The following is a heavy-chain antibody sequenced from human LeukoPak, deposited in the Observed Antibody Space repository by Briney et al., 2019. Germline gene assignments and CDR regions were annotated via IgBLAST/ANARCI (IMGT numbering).Heavy chain of an antibody. J-gene: IGHJ4*02. CDR3: AREAFIEMTTIASAFDF. Sequence: ASVKVSCKTSGYTFTRYYMHWVRQAPGQGLECMGVINPSGGSTRCPQKFQGRVTMTRDTSTSTVYMELSSLRSDDTAVYFCAREAFIEMTTIASAFDFWGQGTLVTVSS. CDR1: GYTFTRYY. D-gene: IGHD5-24*01. V-gene: IGHV1-46*01. CDR2: INPSGGST.